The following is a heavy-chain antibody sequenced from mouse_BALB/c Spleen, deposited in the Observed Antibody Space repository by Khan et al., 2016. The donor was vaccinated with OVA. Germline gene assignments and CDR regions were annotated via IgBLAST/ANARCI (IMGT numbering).Heavy chain of an antibody. V-gene: IGHV3-2*02. CDR1: GFSIPSDYA. D-gene: IGHD2-1*01. J-gene: IGHJ3*01. CDR3: ARDNYFVY. CDR2: ITYSGST. Sequence: VQLKESGPGLVKPSQSLSLTCTVTGFSIPSDYAWHWIRQFPGNKLEWMGYITYSGSTAYNPSLKSRISITRYTSKNQFFLQLNSVTPEDTATYYCARDNYFVYWGQGTLVTVSA.